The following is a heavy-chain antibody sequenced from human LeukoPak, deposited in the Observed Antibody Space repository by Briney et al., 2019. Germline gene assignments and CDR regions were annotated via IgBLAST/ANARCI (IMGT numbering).Heavy chain of an antibody. D-gene: IGHD3-10*01. CDR2: INHSGST. CDR3: ARLSPLGSITMVRGSDWYFDL. Sequence: SETLSLTCAVYGGSFSGYYWSWIRQPPGKGLEWIGEINHSGSTNYNPSLKSRVTISVDTSKNQFSLKLSSVTAADTAVYYCARLSPLGSITMVRGSDWYFDLWGRGTLVTVSS. J-gene: IGHJ2*01. V-gene: IGHV4-34*01. CDR1: GGSFSGYY.